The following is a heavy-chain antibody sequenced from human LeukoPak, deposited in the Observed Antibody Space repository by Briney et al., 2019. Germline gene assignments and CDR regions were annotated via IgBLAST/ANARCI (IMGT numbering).Heavy chain of an antibody. CDR3: ARDLWAPGCSSLSCTHVDS. Sequence: PGTSLRLSCAASGFRFSNYGMHWVRQAPGKGLEWVALIWHDGSVKYYADSVKGRFTVSRDNSKSTLYLQMVSLRGEDTAVYYCARDLWAPGCSSLSCTHVDSRGQGTLVTVSS. V-gene: IGHV3-33*01. CDR2: IWHDGSVK. J-gene: IGHJ5*01. CDR1: GFRFSNYG. D-gene: IGHD2-2*01.